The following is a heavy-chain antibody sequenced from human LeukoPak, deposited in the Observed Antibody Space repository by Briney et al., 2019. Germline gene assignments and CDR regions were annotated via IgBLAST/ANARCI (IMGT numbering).Heavy chain of an antibody. CDR2: MHHSGST. CDR3: ARDISARYDY. Sequence: SETLSLTCTVSNYSISSGYYWGWFRQPPGKGLEWIGSMHHSGSTYQTPSLKSRVTMSVDTSKNQFSLRLSSVTAADTAVYYCARDISARYDYWGQGALVTVS. D-gene: IGHD1-14*01. CDR1: NYSISSGYY. J-gene: IGHJ4*02. V-gene: IGHV4-38-2*02.